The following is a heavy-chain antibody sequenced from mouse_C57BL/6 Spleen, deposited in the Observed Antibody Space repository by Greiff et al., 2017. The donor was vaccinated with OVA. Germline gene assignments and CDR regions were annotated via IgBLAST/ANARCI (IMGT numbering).Heavy chain of an antibody. CDR2: LSDGCSCT. J-gene: IGHJ3*01. Sequence: DVMLVESGGGLVKPGGSLKLSCAASGFTFSSYAMSWVRQTPEKRLEWVATLSDGCSCTYYPDNVKGLFTISRDNAKKNLYLQMSHLKSEETAMYYCARDGTGTWFADWGQGTLVTVSA. V-gene: IGHV5-4*01. D-gene: IGHD4-1*01. CDR1: GFTFSSYA. CDR3: ARDGTGTWFAD.